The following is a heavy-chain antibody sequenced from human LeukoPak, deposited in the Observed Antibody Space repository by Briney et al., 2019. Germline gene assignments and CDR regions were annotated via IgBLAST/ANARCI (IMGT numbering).Heavy chain of an antibody. J-gene: IGHJ4*02. CDR3: AREGYSSSWNYFDY. CDR2: INAYNGNT. CDR1: GYTFTSYV. V-gene: IGHV1-18*01. D-gene: IGHD6-13*01. Sequence: ASVKVSCKASGYTFTSYVINWVRQAPGQGLEWMGLINAYNGNTNYAQKLQGRVTMTTDTSTSTAYMELRSLRSDDTAVYYCAREGYSSSWNYFDYWGQGALVTVSS.